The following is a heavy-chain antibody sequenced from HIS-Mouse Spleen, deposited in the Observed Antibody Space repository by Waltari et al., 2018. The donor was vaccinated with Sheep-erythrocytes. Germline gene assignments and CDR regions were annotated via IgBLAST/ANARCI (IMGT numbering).Heavy chain of an antibody. Sequence: EVQLVESGGGLVKPGGSLRLSCAASGFTFSSYSMNWVRQAPGKGLEWGSSISIISSYIYYADSVKGRFTISRDNAKNSLYLQMNSLRAEDTAVYYCARVASGATFDYWGQGTLVTVSS. D-gene: IGHD1-26*01. CDR3: ARVASGATFDY. CDR2: ISIISSYI. V-gene: IGHV3-21*01. CDR1: GFTFSSYS. J-gene: IGHJ4*02.